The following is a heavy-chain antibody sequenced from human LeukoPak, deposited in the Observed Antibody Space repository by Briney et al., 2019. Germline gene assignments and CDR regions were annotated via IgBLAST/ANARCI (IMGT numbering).Heavy chain of an antibody. Sequence: PGGSLRLSCAASGFTVSSNYMNWVRQTPGKGLEWVSSISSSSTYIYYADSLKGRFTISRDNAKNSLYLQMNSLTAEDTAVYYCARDRIEYSSASPWFDPWGQGTLVTVSS. CDR3: ARDRIEYSSASPWFDP. D-gene: IGHD6-6*01. V-gene: IGHV3-21*01. J-gene: IGHJ5*02. CDR1: GFTVSSNY. CDR2: ISSSSTYI.